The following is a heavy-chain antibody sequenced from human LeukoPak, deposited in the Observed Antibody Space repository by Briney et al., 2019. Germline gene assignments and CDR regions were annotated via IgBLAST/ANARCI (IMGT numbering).Heavy chain of an antibody. CDR3: ARDDFEYSVHYGMDV. D-gene: IGHD3-9*01. CDR2: VHRSGDT. V-gene: IGHV4-4*07. Sequence: KTSETLALTCSVSGGSISSYYWSWIRQPAGKGLEWIGRVHRSGDTNYNPSLKSRLTMSVETSKNQISLRLRSVSAADTAVYYCARDDFEYSVHYGMDVWGQGTTVTVSS. J-gene: IGHJ6*02. CDR1: GGSISSYY.